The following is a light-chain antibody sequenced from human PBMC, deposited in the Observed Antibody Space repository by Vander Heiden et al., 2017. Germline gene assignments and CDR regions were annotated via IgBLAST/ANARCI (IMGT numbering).Light chain of an antibody. Sequence: QTVVTQEPSLTVSPGGTVTLTCASSTGAVISGYYASWFQQKPEQPHRELIYSTSNTPSRTPARFSDSPLGGKAALTLSGVQPEDEADYYCLLYDGGVRIFGGGTKLTVL. V-gene: IGLV7-43*01. CDR2: STS. CDR3: LLYDGGVRI. J-gene: IGLJ2*01. CDR1: TGAVISGYY.